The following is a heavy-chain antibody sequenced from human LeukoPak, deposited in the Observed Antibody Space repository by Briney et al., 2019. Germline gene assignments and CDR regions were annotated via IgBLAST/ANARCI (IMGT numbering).Heavy chain of an antibody. CDR3: ARVRGGRYYYDSSGYLSFDY. CDR1: GGSFRGYY. V-gene: IGHV4-34*01. D-gene: IGHD3-22*01. J-gene: IGHJ4*02. CDR2: INHSGST. Sequence: SETLSLTCAVYGGSFRGYYWSWIRQPPGKGLEWIGEINHSGSTNYNPSLKSRVTISVATSKNQFSLKLSSVTAADTAVYYCARVRGGRYYYDSSGYLSFDYWGQGTLVTVSS.